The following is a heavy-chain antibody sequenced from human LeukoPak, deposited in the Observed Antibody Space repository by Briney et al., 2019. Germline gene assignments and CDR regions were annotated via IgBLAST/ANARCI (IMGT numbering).Heavy chain of an antibody. J-gene: IGHJ6*03. D-gene: IGHD1-14*01. Sequence: GESLMISCKGSGYSFTSYWIGWVRQMPGKGLEWMGIIYHGDSDTRYSPSFQGQVTISADKSISTAYLQWSSLKASDTAMYYCARHQHAHSIITCQNPNYYYYYYMDVWGKGTTVTVSS. CDR2: IYHGDSDT. CDR1: GYSFTSYW. V-gene: IGHV5-51*01. CDR3: ARHQHAHSIITCQNPNYYYYYYMDV.